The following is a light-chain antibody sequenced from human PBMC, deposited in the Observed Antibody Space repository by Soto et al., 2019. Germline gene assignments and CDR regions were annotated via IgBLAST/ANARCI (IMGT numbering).Light chain of an antibody. CDR1: ISDVGSYNY. CDR3: GSYTTSSNYV. J-gene: IGLJ1*01. Sequence: QSALTQPASVSGSPGQSITISCTGTISDVGSYNYVSWYQQYPGKAPKLMIYDVSTRPSGVSDRFSGSKSGNTASLTISGLRAEDEADYYCGSYTTSSNYVFGNGTKVNV. V-gene: IGLV2-14*03. CDR2: DVS.